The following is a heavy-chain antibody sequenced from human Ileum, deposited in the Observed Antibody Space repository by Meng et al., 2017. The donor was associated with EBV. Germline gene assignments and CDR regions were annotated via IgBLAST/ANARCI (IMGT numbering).Heavy chain of an antibody. CDR3: VRTLERGDY. Sequence: QVQLVQSGDEVKKPGASVKVSCKASGYTFTNYDISWVRQATGQGLEWMGWMNPKTGTAHYAQKFQGRVSMTRDTSITTAYMELSSLTSEDTAVYYCVRTLERGDYWGQGTLVTVSS. CDR1: GYTFTNYD. D-gene: IGHD5-24*01. CDR2: MNPKTGTA. J-gene: IGHJ4*02. V-gene: IGHV1-8*01.